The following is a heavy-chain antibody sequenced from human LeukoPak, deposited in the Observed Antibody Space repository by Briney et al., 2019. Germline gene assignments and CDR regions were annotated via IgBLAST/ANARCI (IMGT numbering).Heavy chain of an antibody. J-gene: IGHJ4*02. Sequence: LSLTCSVSSYSINSNYYWGWIRQSPGQGLEWVAVISYDGSNKYYADSVKGRFTISRDNSKNTLYLQMNSLRAEDTAVYYCAKDQYDYVWGSYRCDYWGQGTLVTVSS. CDR1: SYSINSNY. CDR2: ISYDGSNK. CDR3: AKDQYDYVWGSYRCDY. V-gene: IGHV3-30*18. D-gene: IGHD3-16*02.